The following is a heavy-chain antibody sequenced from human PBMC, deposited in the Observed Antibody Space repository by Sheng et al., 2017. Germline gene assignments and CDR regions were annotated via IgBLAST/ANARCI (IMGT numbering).Heavy chain of an antibody. CDR3: ARDQGGIVTAMGPDY. J-gene: IGHJ4*02. CDR1: GYTFTSYG. CDR2: ISVYNGNT. V-gene: IGHV1-18*01. D-gene: IGHD2-21*02. Sequence: QVQLVQSGAEVKKPGASVKVSCKASGYTFTSYGITWVRQAPGQGLEWMGWISVYNGNTKYAQKLQGRVTMTTDTSTITAYMELRSLRSGDTAVYYCARDQGGIVTAMGPDYWGQGTLVTVSS.